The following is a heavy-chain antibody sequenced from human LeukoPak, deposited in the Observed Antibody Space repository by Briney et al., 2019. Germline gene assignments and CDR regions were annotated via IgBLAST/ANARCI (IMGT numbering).Heavy chain of an antibody. V-gene: IGHV3-30*14. CDR2: ISYDGSKK. D-gene: IGHD3-10*01. CDR3: ARENQLLWGRPLDY. CDR1: GFTFSTYS. J-gene: IGHJ4*02. Sequence: PGGSLRLSCAASGFTFSTYSMHWVRQAPGKGLEWVAIISYDGSKKYYADSVKGRFTISRDNSKNTLYLQMNSLRAEDTAVYYCARENQLLWGRPLDYWGQGTLVTVSS.